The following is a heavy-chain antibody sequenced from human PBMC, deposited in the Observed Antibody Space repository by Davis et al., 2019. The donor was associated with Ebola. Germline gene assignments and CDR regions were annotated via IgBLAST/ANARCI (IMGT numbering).Heavy chain of an antibody. CDR2: IIPIFGTA. D-gene: IGHD5-12*01. CDR1: GGTFSSYA. CDR3: ARDRGGYSGYDSGGDY. J-gene: IGHJ4*02. V-gene: IGHV1-69*13. Sequence: SVKVSCKASGGTFSSYAISWVRQAPGQGLEWMGGIIPIFGTANYAQKFQGRVTITADESTSTAYMELSSLRSEDTAVYYCARDRGGYSGYDSGGDYWGQGTLVTVSS.